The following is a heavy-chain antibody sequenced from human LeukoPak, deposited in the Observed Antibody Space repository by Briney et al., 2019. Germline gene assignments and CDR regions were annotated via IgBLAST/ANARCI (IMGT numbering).Heavy chain of an antibody. CDR1: GGSISSSNW. CDR2: IYHSGST. J-gene: IGHJ4*02. V-gene: IGHV4-4*02. Sequence: SETLSLTCAVSGGSISSSNWWSWVRPPPGKGLEWIGEIYHSGSTNYNPSLKSRVTISVDKSKNQFSLKLSSVTAADTAVYYCARLYYYGSGSPRPPFDYWGQGTLVTVSS. CDR3: ARLYYYGSGSPRPPFDY. D-gene: IGHD3-10*01.